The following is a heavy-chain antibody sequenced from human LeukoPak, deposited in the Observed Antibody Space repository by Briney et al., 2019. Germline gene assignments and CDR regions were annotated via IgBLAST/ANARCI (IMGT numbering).Heavy chain of an antibody. J-gene: IGHJ6*03. D-gene: IGHD6-19*01. CDR2: ISSNGGST. CDR1: VFTYSSYA. Sequence: GGSLRLSCAASVFTYSSYAMHWVRQAPGKGLENVSAISSNGGSTYYANSVKGRFTISRDNSKNTLYLQMGSLRAEDMAVYYCARDPGLDPYYYYYYMDVWGKGTTVTVSS. CDR3: ARDPGLDPYYYYYYMDV. V-gene: IGHV3-64*01.